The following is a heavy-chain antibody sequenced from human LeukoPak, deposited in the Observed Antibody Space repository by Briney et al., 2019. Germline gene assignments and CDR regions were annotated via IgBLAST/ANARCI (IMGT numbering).Heavy chain of an antibody. CDR2: INPNSGGT. D-gene: IGHD3-3*01. V-gene: IGHV1-2*02. CDR1: GYTFTGYY. Sequence: ASVKVSCKASGYTFTGYYMHWVRQAPGQGLEWMGWINPNSGGTNYAQKFQGRATMTRDTSISTAYMELSRLRSDDTAVYYCARSYDFWSGHGRAFDIWGQGTMVTVSP. J-gene: IGHJ3*02. CDR3: ARSYDFWSGHGRAFDI.